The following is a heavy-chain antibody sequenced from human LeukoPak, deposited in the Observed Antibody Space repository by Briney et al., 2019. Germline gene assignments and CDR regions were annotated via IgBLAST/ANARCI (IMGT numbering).Heavy chain of an antibody. V-gene: IGHV4-34*01. D-gene: IGHD1-1*01. CDR3: ARQPTSRRYYYYYMDV. Sequence: PSETLSFTCAVYGGSFSGYYWSWIRQPPGKGLEWIGEINHSGSTNYNPSLKSRVTISVDTSKNQFSLKLSSVTAADTAVYYCARQPTSRRYYYYYMDVWGKGTTVTVSS. J-gene: IGHJ6*03. CDR1: GGSFSGYY. CDR2: INHSGST.